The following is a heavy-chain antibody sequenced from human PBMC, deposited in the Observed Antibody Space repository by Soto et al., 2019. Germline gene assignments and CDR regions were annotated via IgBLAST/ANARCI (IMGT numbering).Heavy chain of an antibody. Sequence: SGPTLVNPTQTLTLTCTFSGFSLSTSGMCVSWIRQPPGKALEWLARIDWDDDKYYSTSLKTRLTISKDTSKNQVVLTLTNMAAADTAVYYCARDKISSYFDYWGQGTLVTVSS. V-gene: IGHV2-70*02. CDR2: IDWDDDK. J-gene: IGHJ4*02. CDR1: GFSLSTSGMC. CDR3: ARDKISSYFDY. D-gene: IGHD3-3*01.